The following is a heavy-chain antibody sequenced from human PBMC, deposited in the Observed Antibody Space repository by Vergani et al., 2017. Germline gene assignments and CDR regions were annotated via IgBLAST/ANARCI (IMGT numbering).Heavy chain of an antibody. CDR3: ARDRYYYGSGSYRGFT. J-gene: IGHJ5*02. Sequence: QVQLQESGPGLVKPSQTLSLTCTVSGGSISSGDYYWSWIRQPPGKGLEWIGYIYYSGSTYYNPSLKSRVTISVDTSKNQFSLKLSSVTAADTAVYYCARDRYYYGSGSYRGFTWGQGTLVTVSS. D-gene: IGHD3-10*01. CDR1: GGSISSGDYY. CDR2: IYYSGST. V-gene: IGHV4-30-4*01.